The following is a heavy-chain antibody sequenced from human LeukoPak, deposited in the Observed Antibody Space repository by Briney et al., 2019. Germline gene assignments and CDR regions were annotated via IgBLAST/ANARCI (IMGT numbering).Heavy chain of an antibody. D-gene: IGHD6-19*01. CDR2: IYSSGST. J-gene: IGHJ4*02. Sequence: PSETVSLTCSVSGGSISTYYWSWIRQPPGKGLEWIGYIYSSGSTYYNPSLKSRVTISVDTSKNQFSLKLSSVTAADTAVYYCARLGSSGWYIDYWGQGTLVTVSS. CDR3: ARLGSSGWYIDY. V-gene: IGHV4-4*08. CDR1: GGSISTYY.